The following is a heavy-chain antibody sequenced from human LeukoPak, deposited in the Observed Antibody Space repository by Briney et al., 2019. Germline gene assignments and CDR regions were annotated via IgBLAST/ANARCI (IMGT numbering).Heavy chain of an antibody. CDR3: ASPYPLQSHYGMDV. D-gene: IGHD4-11*01. J-gene: IGHJ6*02. Sequence: SETLSLTCAVYGGSFSGYYWSWIRQPPGKGLEWIGEINHSGSTNYNPSLKSRVTISVDTSKNQFSLKLSSVTAADTAVYYRASPYPLQSHYGMDVWGQGTTVTVSS. V-gene: IGHV4-34*01. CDR2: INHSGST. CDR1: GGSFSGYY.